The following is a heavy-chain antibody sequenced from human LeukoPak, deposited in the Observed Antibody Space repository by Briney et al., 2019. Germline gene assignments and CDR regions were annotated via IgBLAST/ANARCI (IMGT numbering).Heavy chain of an antibody. Sequence: ASVKVSCKASGYTFTSYGISWVRQAPGQGLEWMGWISAYNGNTNYAQKLQGRVTMTTDTSTSTAYMELRSLRSDDTAVYYCARHFRDSGYYFPFDYWGQGTLVTVSS. J-gene: IGHJ4*02. V-gene: IGHV1-18*01. CDR1: GYTFTSYG. CDR2: ISAYNGNT. D-gene: IGHD3-22*01. CDR3: ARHFRDSGYYFPFDY.